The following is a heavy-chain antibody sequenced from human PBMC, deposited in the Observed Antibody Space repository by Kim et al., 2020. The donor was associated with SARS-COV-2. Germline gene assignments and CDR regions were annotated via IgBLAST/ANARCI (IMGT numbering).Heavy chain of an antibody. CDR2: IYYSGST. V-gene: IGHV4-30-4*01. J-gene: IGHJ5*02. CDR3: ARSPSGYWVDP. CDR1: GGSISSGDYY. D-gene: IGHD3-10*01. Sequence: SETLSLTCTVSGGSISSGDYYWSWIRQPPGKGLEWIGYIYYSGSTYYNPSLKSRVTISVDTSKNQFSLKLSSVTAADTAVYYCARSPSGYWVDPWGQGTLVTVSS.